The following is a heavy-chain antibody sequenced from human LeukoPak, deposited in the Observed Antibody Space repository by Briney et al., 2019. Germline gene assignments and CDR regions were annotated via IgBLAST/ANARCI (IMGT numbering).Heavy chain of an antibody. CDR3: ARDGFGELSGAFDY. J-gene: IGHJ4*02. CDR1: GGSTTGYY. V-gene: IGHV4-59*12. Sequence: PSETLSLTCTVSGGSTTGYYWTWIRQPPGKGLEWIGYVYYSGRTSYNASLKSRVTTSVDTSKNQFFLKLSSVTAADTAVYYCARDGFGELSGAFDYWGQGTLVTVSS. CDR2: VYYSGRT. D-gene: IGHD3-10*01.